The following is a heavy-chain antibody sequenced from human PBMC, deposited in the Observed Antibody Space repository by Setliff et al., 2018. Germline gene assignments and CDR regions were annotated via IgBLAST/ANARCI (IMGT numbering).Heavy chain of an antibody. J-gene: IGHJ3*02. CDR1: GGSISNYY. CDR2: IYTSGST. V-gene: IGHV4-4*07. CDR3: ARKGISALSGAFDM. Sequence: SETLSLTCTVSGGSISNYYWSWIRQPAGKGLEWIGRIYTSGSTDYNPSLKSRVTMSVDTSKNQFSLKLSSVTAADTAVYYCARKGISALSGAFDMWGQGTMVT. D-gene: IGHD1-26*01.